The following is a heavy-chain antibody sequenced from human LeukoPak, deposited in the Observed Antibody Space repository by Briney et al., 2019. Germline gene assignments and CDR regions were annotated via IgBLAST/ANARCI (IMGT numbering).Heavy chain of an antibody. CDR2: IYYSGST. Sequence: SETLSLTCTVSGGSISSSSYYWGWIRQPPGKGLEWIGSIYYSGSTYYNPSLKSRVTISVDTSKNQFSLKLSSVTAADTAVYYCARPRSGVPAAPNWFDPWGQGTLVTVSS. J-gene: IGHJ5*02. CDR3: ARPRSGVPAAPNWFDP. CDR1: GGSISSSSYY. V-gene: IGHV4-39*01. D-gene: IGHD2-2*01.